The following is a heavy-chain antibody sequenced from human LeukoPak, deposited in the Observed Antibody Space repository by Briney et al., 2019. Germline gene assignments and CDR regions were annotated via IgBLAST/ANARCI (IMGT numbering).Heavy chain of an antibody. V-gene: IGHV4-31*03. J-gene: IGHJ3*02. CDR3: ARNRGIILPSDRDAFDT. CDR1: RGSISSGTYY. D-gene: IGHD3-10*01. CDR2: ISYSGNT. Sequence: SETLSLTCTVSRGSISSGTYYWTWIRQHPGRGLEWIGYISYSGNTYYNPSLKSRVTISIDTSKNQFFLRLSSVTAADTAVYYCARNRGIILPSDRDAFDTWGQGTMVTVSS.